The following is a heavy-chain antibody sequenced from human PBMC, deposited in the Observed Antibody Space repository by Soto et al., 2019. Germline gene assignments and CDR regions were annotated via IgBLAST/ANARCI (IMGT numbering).Heavy chain of an antibody. CDR3: AKAEKEEFGVVIGYYYYYYGMDV. D-gene: IGHD3-3*01. Sequence: GGSLRLSCAASGFTFSSYAMSWVRQAPGKGLEWVSAISGSGGSTYYADSVKGRFTISRDNSKNTLYLQMNSLRAEDTAVYYCAKAEKEEFGVVIGYYYYYYGMDVWGQGTTVTVSS. CDR1: GFTFSSYA. CDR2: ISGSGGST. J-gene: IGHJ6*02. V-gene: IGHV3-23*01.